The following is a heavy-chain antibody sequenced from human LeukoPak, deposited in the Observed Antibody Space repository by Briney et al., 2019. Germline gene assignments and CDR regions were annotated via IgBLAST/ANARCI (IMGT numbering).Heavy chain of an antibody. Sequence: GGSLRLSCAASGFTFSSYAVSWVRQAPGKGLEWVSAISGSGGSTYYADSVKGRFTISRDNSKNTLYLQMNSLRAEDTAVYYCAKDDSSGYYSPLYYFDYWGQGTLVTVSS. V-gene: IGHV3-23*01. CDR1: GFTFSSYA. J-gene: IGHJ4*02. CDR2: ISGSGGST. D-gene: IGHD3-22*01. CDR3: AKDDSSGYYSPLYYFDY.